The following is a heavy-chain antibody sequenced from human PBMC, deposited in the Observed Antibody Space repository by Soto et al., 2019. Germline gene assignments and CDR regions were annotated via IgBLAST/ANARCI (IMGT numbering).Heavy chain of an antibody. D-gene: IGHD3-16*01. CDR1: GASISGFY. V-gene: IGHV4-4*07. J-gene: IGHJ5*02. CDR2: IYATGTT. Sequence: XETLSLTCTVSGASISGFYWSWIRKSAGKGLEWIGRIYATGTTDYNPSLKSRVMMSVDTSKKQFSLKLRSVTAADTAVYYCVWDGPQTLRDWFVPWGQGISVTVS. CDR3: VWDGPQTLRDWFVP.